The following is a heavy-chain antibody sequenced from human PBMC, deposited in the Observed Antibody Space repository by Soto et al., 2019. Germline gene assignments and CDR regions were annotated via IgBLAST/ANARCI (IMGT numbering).Heavy chain of an antibody. CDR1: GYTFTSYA. Sequence: ASVKVSCKASGYTFTSYAMHWVRQAPGQRLEWMGWINAGNGNTKYSQKFQGRVTITRDTSASTAYMELSSLRSEDTAVYYCARGTLPILKQYYYDSSGYYPLGYWGQGTLVTVSS. CDR3: ARGTLPILKQYYYDSSGYYPLGY. CDR2: INAGNGNT. D-gene: IGHD3-22*01. J-gene: IGHJ4*02. V-gene: IGHV1-3*01.